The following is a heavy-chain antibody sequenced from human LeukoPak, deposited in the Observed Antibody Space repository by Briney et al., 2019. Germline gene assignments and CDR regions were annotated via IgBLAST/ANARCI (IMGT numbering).Heavy chain of an antibody. CDR2: IRYDATHI. V-gene: IGHV3-30*02. CDR1: GFSFSTYG. J-gene: IGHJ4*02. CDR3: STEEQSSGSLFDY. D-gene: IGHD3-22*01. Sequence: GGSLRLSCAASGFSFSTYGMHWLRQAPGKGLEGVAFIRYDATHIPYADSVKGRFTISRDNSKNTLYLQMDSLRAEDTAVYYCSTEEQSSGSLFDYWGQGTLVTVSP.